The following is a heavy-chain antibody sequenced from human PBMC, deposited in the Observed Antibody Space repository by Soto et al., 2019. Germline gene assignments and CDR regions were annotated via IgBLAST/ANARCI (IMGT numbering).Heavy chain of an antibody. Sequence: GESLKISCKGSGYNFTNYWIGWVRQMPGKGLEWMGIIYPGDDSDTRYSPSFQGQVTISADKSSSTAYLQWSSLKASDTAMYYCARYLVGATNYFDYWGQGALVTVSS. CDR1: GYNFTNYW. V-gene: IGHV5-51*01. J-gene: IGHJ4*02. D-gene: IGHD1-26*01. CDR2: IYPGDDSDT. CDR3: ARYLVGATNYFDY.